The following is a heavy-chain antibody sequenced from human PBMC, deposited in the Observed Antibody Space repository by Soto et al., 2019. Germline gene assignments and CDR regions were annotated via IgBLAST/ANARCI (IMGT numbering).Heavy chain of an antibody. CDR3: ATSYGSGYRAFDY. Sequence: QVQLVQSGAEVKRPGSSVKVSCKASGATFSFYSINWVRQAPGLGLEWMGRVNPILSMSNYAQRFQGRVTMTADKSTSTAYMEISGLRSEDTAMYYCATSYGSGYRAFDYWGQGALVTVSS. D-gene: IGHD3-10*01. J-gene: IGHJ4*02. V-gene: IGHV1-69*04. CDR2: VNPILSMS. CDR1: GATFSFYS.